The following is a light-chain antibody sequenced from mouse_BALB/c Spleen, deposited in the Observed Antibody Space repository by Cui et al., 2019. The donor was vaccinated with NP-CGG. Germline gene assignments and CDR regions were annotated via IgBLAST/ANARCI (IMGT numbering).Light chain of an antibody. V-gene: IGLV1*01. CDR3: ALWYSNHWV. CDR2: GTN. Sequence: HADVTKESALTTSPGETVTLTCRSSTGAVTTSNYANWVQEKPDHLFTGLIGGTNNRAPGVPARFSGSLIGDKAALTITGAQTEDEAIYFCALWYSNHWVFGGGTKLTVL. J-gene: IGLJ1*01. CDR1: TGAVTTSNY.